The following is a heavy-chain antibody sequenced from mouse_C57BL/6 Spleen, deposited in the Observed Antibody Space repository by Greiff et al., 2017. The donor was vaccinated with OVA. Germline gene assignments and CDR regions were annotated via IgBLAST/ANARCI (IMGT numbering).Heavy chain of an antibody. V-gene: IGHV7-3*01. CDR3: ARWLLGYAMDY. Sequence: EVKLEESGGGLVQPGGSLSLSCAASGFTFTDYYMSWVRQPPGKALEWLGFIRNKANGYTTEYSASVKGRFTISRDNSQSILYLQMNALRAEDSATYYCARWLLGYAMDYWGQGTSVTVSS. D-gene: IGHD2-3*01. CDR2: IRNKANGYTT. J-gene: IGHJ4*01. CDR1: GFTFTDYY.